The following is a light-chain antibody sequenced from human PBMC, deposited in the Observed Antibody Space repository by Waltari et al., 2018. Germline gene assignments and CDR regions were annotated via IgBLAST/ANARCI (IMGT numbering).Light chain of an antibody. V-gene: IGKV3-11*01. J-gene: IGKJ3*01. CDR2: DAS. Sequence: EIVLTQSPATLSLSPGERANLSCRASQSVSSYLAWYQQKPGPAPRLLIYDASNRATGIPARFSGSGSGTDFTLTITTLEPEDFAVYYCQQRSNWPSFTFGPGTKVDMK. CDR1: QSVSSY. CDR3: QQRSNWPSFT.